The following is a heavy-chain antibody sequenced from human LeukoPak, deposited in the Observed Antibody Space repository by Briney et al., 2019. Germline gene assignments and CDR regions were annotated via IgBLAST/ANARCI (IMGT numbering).Heavy chain of an antibody. D-gene: IGHD2-2*01. V-gene: IGHV3-30-3*01. J-gene: IGHJ4*02. Sequence: GGSLRLSCEASGFTFSSYAMHWVRQAPGKGLEWVAVISYDGSNKYYADSVKGRFTISRDNSKNTLYLQMNTLRVEDTAVYYCAGGQPGASFDYWGQGTLVTVSS. CDR1: GFTFSSYA. CDR3: AGGQPGASFDY. CDR2: ISYDGSNK.